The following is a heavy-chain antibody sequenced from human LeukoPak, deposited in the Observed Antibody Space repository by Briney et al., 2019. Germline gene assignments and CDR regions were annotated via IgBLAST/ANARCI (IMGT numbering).Heavy chain of an antibody. D-gene: IGHD2-2*02. CDR3: ARGCSSTSCYTSL. J-gene: IGHJ4*02. V-gene: IGHV3-11*01. Sequence: PGGSLRLSCAASGFTFSDYYMSWIRQAPGKGLEWVSYVSSSGSTIYYADSVKGRFTISRDNAKNSLYLQMNSLRAEDTAVYYCARGCSSTSCYTSLWGQGTLVTVSS. CDR1: GFTFSDYY. CDR2: VSSSGSTI.